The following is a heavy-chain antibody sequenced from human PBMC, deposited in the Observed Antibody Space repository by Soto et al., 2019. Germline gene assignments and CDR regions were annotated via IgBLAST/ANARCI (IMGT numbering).Heavy chain of an antibody. Sequence: SVKVSCKASGYTFSFYTINWVRQAPGLGLEWMGRVNPILSMSNYAQKFQGRVTMTADKSTSTAYMELRSLRSDDTAVYYCAREYYYGSGPGYWGQGTLVTVSS. CDR3: AREYYYGSGPGY. CDR1: GYTFSFYT. CDR2: VNPILSMS. D-gene: IGHD3-10*01. J-gene: IGHJ4*02. V-gene: IGHV1-69*04.